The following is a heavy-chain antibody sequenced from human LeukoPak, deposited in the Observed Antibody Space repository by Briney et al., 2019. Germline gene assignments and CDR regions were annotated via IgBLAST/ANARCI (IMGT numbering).Heavy chain of an antibody. CDR3: ARGRTWMQLTSIQG. D-gene: IGHD5-18*01. Sequence: PGGSLRLSCAASGFTFSSYAFHWVRRAPGKGLEWVSLIWYDGSNKYYADSVKGRFTISRDNAKNSLYLQMNSLRAEDTAVYYCARGRTWMQLTSIQGGGQGTLVTVSS. CDR1: GFTFSSYA. CDR2: IWYDGSNK. V-gene: IGHV3-33*03. J-gene: IGHJ4*02.